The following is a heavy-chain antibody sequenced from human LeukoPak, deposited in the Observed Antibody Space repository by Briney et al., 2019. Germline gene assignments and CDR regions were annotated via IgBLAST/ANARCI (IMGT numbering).Heavy chain of an antibody. Sequence: GGSLRLSCDTSGFTFSTFGMHWVRQAPGKGLEWVAVISYDGSNKYYADSVKGRFTISRDNSKNTLYLQMNSLRAEDTAVYYCATGGTTGTTEDYWGQGTLVTVSS. V-gene: IGHV3-30*19. D-gene: IGHD1-1*01. J-gene: IGHJ4*02. CDR1: GFTFSTFG. CDR2: ISYDGSNK. CDR3: ATGGTTGTTEDY.